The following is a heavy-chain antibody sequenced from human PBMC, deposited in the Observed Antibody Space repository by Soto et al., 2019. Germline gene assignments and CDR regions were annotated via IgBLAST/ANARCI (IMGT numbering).Heavy chain of an antibody. CDR3: ARVGYYGSGSLRWFDP. Sequence: SETLSLTCAVSGGSISSSNWWSCVRQPPGKGLEWIGEIYHSGSTNYNPSLKSRVTISVDKSKNQFSLKLSSVTAADTAVYYCARVGYYGSGSLRWFDPWGQGTLVTVSS. V-gene: IGHV4-4*02. D-gene: IGHD3-10*01. J-gene: IGHJ5*02. CDR1: GGSISSSNW. CDR2: IYHSGST.